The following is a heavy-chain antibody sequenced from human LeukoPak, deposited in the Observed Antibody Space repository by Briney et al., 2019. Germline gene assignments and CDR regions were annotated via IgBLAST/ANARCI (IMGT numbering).Heavy chain of an antibody. D-gene: IGHD1-1*01. Sequence: PSETLSLTCAVYGGSFSGYYWSWIRQPPGKGLEWIGEINHSGSTNYNPSIKSRVTISVDTSKNQFSLNLTSVTAADTAVYYCARDRTFTGTWAFAFDIWGQGTMVTVSS. CDR3: ARDRTFTGTWAFAFDI. J-gene: IGHJ3*02. CDR2: INHSGST. CDR1: GGSFSGYY. V-gene: IGHV4-34*01.